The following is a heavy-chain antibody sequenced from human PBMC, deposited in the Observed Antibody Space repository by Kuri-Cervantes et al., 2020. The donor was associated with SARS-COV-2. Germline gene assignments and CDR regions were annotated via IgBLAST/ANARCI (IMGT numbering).Heavy chain of an antibody. Sequence: GESLKISCAASGFTFSSYGMHWVRQAPGKGLEWVAVISYDGSNKYYADSVKGRFTISRDNSKNTLYLQMNSLRAEDTAVYYCAKAATYYYGSGSHRNWGQGTLVTVSS. V-gene: IGHV3-30*18. CDR2: ISYDGSNK. CDR1: GFTFSSYG. CDR3: AKAATYYYGSGSHRN. D-gene: IGHD3-10*01. J-gene: IGHJ4*02.